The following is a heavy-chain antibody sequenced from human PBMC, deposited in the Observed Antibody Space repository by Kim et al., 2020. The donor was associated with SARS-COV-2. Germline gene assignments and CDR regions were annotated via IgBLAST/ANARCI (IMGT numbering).Heavy chain of an antibody. CDR3: ASGACTSCNFDH. CDR1: GLTFSSYA. CDR2: VSDNGGNS. Sequence: GGSLRLSCAASGLTFSSYAMSWVRQAPGKGLEWVSIVSDNGGNSYYADSVKGRFTISRDNSKNTLYLQMSSLRAEDTAVYYCASGACTSCNFDHWGQGTL. V-gene: IGHV3-23*01. D-gene: IGHD2-8*01. J-gene: IGHJ4*02.